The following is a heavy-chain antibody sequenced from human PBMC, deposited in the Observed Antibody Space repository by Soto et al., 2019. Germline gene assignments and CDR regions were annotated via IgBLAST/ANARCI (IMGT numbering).Heavy chain of an antibody. J-gene: IGHJ4*02. CDR3: AKVPVVVAARYYFEY. V-gene: IGHV3-23*01. CDR2: IGVTGDT. D-gene: IGHD2-15*01. Sequence: PGGSLRLSCAASGFTFSRYAMTWVRLPPGKGLEWVSSIGVTGDTYYADAVKGRFAISRDNSKDTLSLQMSSLRAEDTAGYYCAKVPVVVAARYYFEYWGQGTLVNVPS. CDR1: GFTFSRYA.